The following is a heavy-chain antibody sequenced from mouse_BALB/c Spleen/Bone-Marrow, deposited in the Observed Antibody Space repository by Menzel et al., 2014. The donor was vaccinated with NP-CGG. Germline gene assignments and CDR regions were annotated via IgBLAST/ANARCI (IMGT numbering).Heavy chain of an antibody. Sequence: DVQLQESGGGLVQPGGSLKLSCAASGFDFSRYWMSWVRQAPGKGLEWIGEINPDSSTINYTPSLKDKFIISRDNAKDTLYLQMSKVRSEDTALYYCARLSYYGRFAYWGQETLVTVSA. CDR1: GFDFSRYW. V-gene: IGHV4-1*02. CDR3: ARLSYYGRFAY. D-gene: IGHD1-1*01. CDR2: INPDSSTI. J-gene: IGHJ3*01.